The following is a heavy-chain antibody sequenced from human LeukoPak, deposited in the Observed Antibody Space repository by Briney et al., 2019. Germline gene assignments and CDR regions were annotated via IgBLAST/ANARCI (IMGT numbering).Heavy chain of an antibody. D-gene: IGHD3-22*01. J-gene: IGHJ4*02. V-gene: IGHV4-34*01. CDR2: INHSGST. CDR3: ARVTGYMIEDYFDY. Sequence: PSETLSLTCAVYGGSFSGYYWNWIRQPPGKGLEWIGEINHSGSTNYNPSLKSRVTISVKTSKNQFSLKLSSVTAADTAVYYCARVTGYMIEDYFDYWGQGTLVTVSS. CDR1: GGSFSGYY.